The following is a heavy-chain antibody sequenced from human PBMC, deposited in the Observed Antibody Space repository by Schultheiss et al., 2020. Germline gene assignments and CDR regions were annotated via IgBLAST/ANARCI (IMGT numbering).Heavy chain of an antibody. Sequence: SETLSLTCTVSGGSISSGGYYWSWIRQHPGKGLEWIGYIYYSGSTYYNPSLKSRVTISVDTSKNQFSLKLSSVTAADTAVYYCARTITIFGVVYYGMDVWGQGTTVTVYS. CDR2: IYYSGST. V-gene: IGHV4-31*03. CDR3: ARTITIFGVVYYGMDV. D-gene: IGHD3-3*01. CDR1: GGSISSGGYY. J-gene: IGHJ6*02.